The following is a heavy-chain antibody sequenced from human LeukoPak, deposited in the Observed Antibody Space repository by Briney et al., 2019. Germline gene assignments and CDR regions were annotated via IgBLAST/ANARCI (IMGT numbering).Heavy chain of an antibody. CDR3: ARVWFGESRFDY. D-gene: IGHD3-10*01. CDR2: IKQDGSEK. V-gene: IGHV3-7*01. CDR1: GFTFSSYW. J-gene: IGHJ4*02. Sequence: PGGSLRLSCAASGFTFSSYWVSWVRQAPGKGLEWVANIKQDGSEKYYVDSVKGRFTISRDNAKNSLYLQMNSLRAEDTAVYYCARVWFGESRFDYWGQGTLVTVSS.